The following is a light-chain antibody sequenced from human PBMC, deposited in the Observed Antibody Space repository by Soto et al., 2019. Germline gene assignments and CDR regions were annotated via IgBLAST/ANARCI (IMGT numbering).Light chain of an antibody. J-gene: IGKJ1*01. CDR1: QSVSSNY. CDR2: AAS. CDR3: QQYGSAPWT. Sequence: EIVLTQSPGTLSLSPGERATISCRASQSVSSNYLAWYQQKPGQAPRLLIYAASNRASGIPDRFGGSGSGTDFTLTVSRLEREDFAVYYCQQYGSAPWTFGQGTKVEI. V-gene: IGKV3-20*01.